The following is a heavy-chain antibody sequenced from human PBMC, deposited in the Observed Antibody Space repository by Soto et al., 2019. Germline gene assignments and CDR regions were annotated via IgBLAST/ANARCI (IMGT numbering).Heavy chain of an antibody. V-gene: IGHV3-23*01. CDR1: GFTFSSYA. D-gene: IGHD2-15*01. CDR3: AKDRRYCSGGSCSGTLDY. CDR2: ISGSGGST. Sequence: EVQLLESGGGLVQPGGSLRLSCAASGFTFSSYAMSWVRQAPGKGLEWVSAISGSGGSTYYADSVKGRFTISRDNSKNTLYLKMNSQRAEDTGVYYCAKDRRYCSGGSCSGTLDYWGQGTLVTVAS. J-gene: IGHJ4*02.